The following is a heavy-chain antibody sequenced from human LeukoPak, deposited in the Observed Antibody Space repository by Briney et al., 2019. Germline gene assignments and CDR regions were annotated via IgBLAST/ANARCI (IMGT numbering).Heavy chain of an antibody. V-gene: IGHV4-59*01. Sequence: SETLSLTCTDSGGSISSYYWSWIRQPPGKGLEWIGYIYYSGSTNYNPSLKSRVTISVDTSKNQFSLKLSSVTAADTAVYYCAAGAYDLWSGYYLKTIDYWGQGTLVTVSS. CDR3: AAGAYDLWSGYYLKTIDY. CDR1: GGSISSYY. J-gene: IGHJ4*02. D-gene: IGHD3-3*01. CDR2: IYYSGST.